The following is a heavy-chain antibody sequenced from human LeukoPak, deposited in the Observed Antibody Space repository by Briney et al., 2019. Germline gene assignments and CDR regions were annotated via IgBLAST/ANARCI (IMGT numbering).Heavy chain of an antibody. CDR3: ARNGRSGSNAYDAFDI. V-gene: IGHV4-59*01. D-gene: IGHD2-8*01. Sequence: SETLSLTCTVSGGSISSYYWSWIRQPPGKGLEWIGYIYYSGSTNYNPSLKSRVTISVDTSKNQFSLKLRSVTAADTAVYYCARNGRSGSNAYDAFDIWGQGTMVTVSS. CDR1: GGSISSYY. J-gene: IGHJ3*02. CDR2: IYYSGST.